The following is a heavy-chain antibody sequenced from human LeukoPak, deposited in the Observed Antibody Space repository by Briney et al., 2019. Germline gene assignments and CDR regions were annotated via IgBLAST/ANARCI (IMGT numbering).Heavy chain of an antibody. CDR1: GFGFSNYW. J-gene: IGHJ4*02. Sequence: GGSLRLSCAASGFGFSNYWMSWVRQAPGKGLEWVANMNEDGSEKNYVDSVKGRFTISRDNAQDSLYLQMNSLRAEDTAVYYCARDRGYSNFDYWGQGTLVTVSS. CDR3: ARDRGYSNFDY. V-gene: IGHV3-7*01. CDR2: MNEDGSEK. D-gene: IGHD4-11*01.